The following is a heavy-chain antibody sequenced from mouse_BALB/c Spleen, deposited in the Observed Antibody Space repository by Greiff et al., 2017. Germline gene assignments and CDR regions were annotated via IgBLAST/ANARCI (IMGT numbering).Heavy chain of an antibody. CDR3: ARGDYDGESAMDY. CDR2: ISSGSSTI. J-gene: IGHJ4*01. D-gene: IGHD2-4*01. Sequence: EVQLVESGGGLVQPGGSRKLSCAASGFTFSSFGMHWVRQAPEKGLEWVAYISSGSSTIYYADTVKGRFTISRDNPKNTLFLQMTSLRSEDTAMYYCARGDYDGESAMDYWGQGTSVTVSS. CDR1: GFTFSSFG. V-gene: IGHV5-17*02.